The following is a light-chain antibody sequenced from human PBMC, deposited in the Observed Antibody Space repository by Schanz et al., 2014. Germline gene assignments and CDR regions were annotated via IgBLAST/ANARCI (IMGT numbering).Light chain of an antibody. Sequence: PGERVTLSCRASQSVSSSYLTWYQQKPGQAPRLLIYGASTRATGIPARFSGGGSGAQFTLTISRLEPEDFAVYYCQQYGSRITFGPGTKVDVK. CDR1: QSVSSSY. V-gene: IGKV3-20*01. CDR3: QQYGSRIT. CDR2: GAS. J-gene: IGKJ3*01.